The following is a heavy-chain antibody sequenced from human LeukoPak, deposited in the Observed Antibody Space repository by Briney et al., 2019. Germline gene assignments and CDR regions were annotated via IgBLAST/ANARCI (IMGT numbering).Heavy chain of an antibody. CDR2: INSDGSST. CDR1: GFTFSSYW. J-gene: IGHJ4*02. D-gene: IGHD6-19*01. CDR3: ASIAVAGPFDY. Sequence: PGGSLRLSCAASGFTFSSYWMHWVRQAPGKGLVWVSRINSDGSSTSYADSVKGRFTISRDNAKNTLYLQMNSLRAEDTAVYYCASIAVAGPFDYWGQGALVTVSS. V-gene: IGHV3-74*01.